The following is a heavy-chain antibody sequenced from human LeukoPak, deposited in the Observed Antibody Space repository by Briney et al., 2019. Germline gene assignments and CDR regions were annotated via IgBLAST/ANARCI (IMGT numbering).Heavy chain of an antibody. CDR3: ARERELGVFDY. CDR2: IYYSGST. V-gene: IGHV4-59*01. Sequence: SETLSLTCTVSGGSISSYYWSWIRQPPGKGLEWIGYIYYSGSTNYNPSLKSRVTISVDTSKNQFSLKLSSVTAADTAVYYCARERELGVFDYWGQGTLVTVSS. D-gene: IGHD1-26*01. CDR1: GGSISSYY. J-gene: IGHJ4*02.